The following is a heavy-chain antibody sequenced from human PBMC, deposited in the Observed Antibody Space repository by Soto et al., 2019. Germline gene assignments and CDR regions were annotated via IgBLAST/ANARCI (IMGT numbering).Heavy chain of an antibody. CDR3: ATGTLSGGTCYLGWFDP. J-gene: IGHJ5*02. D-gene: IGHD2-15*01. CDR1: GGTFSSYT. Sequence: GASVKVSCKASGGTFSSYTISWVRQAPGQGLEWMGRIIPILGIANYAQKFQGRVTITADKSTSTAYMELSSLRSEDTAVYYCATGTLSGGTCYLGWFDPWGQLPLVTVSS. CDR2: IIPILGIA. V-gene: IGHV1-69*02.